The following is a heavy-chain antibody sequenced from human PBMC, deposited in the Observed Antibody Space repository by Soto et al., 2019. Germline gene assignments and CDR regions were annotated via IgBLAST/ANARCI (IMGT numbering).Heavy chain of an antibody. CDR2: INPSGGST. Sequence: QVQLVQSGAEVKKPGASVKVSCKASGYTFTSYYMRWVRQAPGQGLEWMGIINPSGGSTTYAQKCTGXXNXTXXTARSTGYMELSSLRAEDTAVYYCARDRSRRGFDCWGRGTLVAVSS. J-gene: IGHJ4*02. CDR3: ARDRSRRGFDC. V-gene: IGHV1-46*03. D-gene: IGHD6-6*01. CDR1: GYTFTSYY.